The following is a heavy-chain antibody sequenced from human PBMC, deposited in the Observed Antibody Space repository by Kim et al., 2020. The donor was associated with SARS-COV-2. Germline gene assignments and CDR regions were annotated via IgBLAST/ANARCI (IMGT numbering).Heavy chain of an antibody. CDR1: GGSMNNYF. CDR2: ISYIGST. V-gene: IGHV4-59*01. J-gene: IGHJ4*02. D-gene: IGHD5-18*01. Sequence: SETLSLTCTVSGGSMNNYFWNWIRQPPGKGLEWIGYISYIGSTDYNPSLKSRVTISVDTSKNQFSLKLSAVTAADTAVYYCARERAMVTDYWGQGTLVAVSS. CDR3: ARERAMVTDY.